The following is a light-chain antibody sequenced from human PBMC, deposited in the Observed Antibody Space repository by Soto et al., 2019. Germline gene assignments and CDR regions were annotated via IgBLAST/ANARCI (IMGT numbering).Light chain of an antibody. CDR1: QTVGEF. V-gene: IGKV3D-15*01. Sequence: EIVLTQSPATLSVSPGERVTLSCRASQTVGEFLAWYQQKPGQAPRLLIYFASTRAIGIPDRFSGSGPGTEFTLTISSLQSEDFAVYYCQQHNGWPLTFGGGTKVDIK. J-gene: IGKJ4*01. CDR2: FAS. CDR3: QQHNGWPLT.